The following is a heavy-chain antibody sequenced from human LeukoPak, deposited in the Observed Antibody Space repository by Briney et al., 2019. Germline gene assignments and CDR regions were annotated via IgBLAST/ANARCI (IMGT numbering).Heavy chain of an antibody. D-gene: IGHD3-22*01. CDR3: ATRGYHLDS. CDR1: GFDFSAYE. J-gene: IGHJ4*02. Sequence: TGGSLRLPCAASGFDFSAYEMNCVRQAPGKGREWVSYFAGSDTTTYYADSVKGRFTISRDNAKNSLYLQMNSLRAEDTGLYYCATRGYHLDSWGQGTLVTVSS. V-gene: IGHV3-48*03. CDR2: FAGSDTTT.